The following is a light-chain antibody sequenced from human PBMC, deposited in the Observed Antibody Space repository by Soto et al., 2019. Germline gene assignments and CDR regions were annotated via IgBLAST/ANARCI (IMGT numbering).Light chain of an antibody. CDR2: GNT. CDR3: QSYDSSLSDSRV. V-gene: IGLV1-40*01. CDR1: SSNIGAGYD. J-gene: IGLJ2*01. Sequence: QSVLTQPPSLSGAPGQRVTISCTGSSSNIGAGYDVHWYQRLPGTAPKLLIHGNTNRPSGVPDRFSGSKSGTSASLAITGRQAEDEAYYFCQSYDSSLSDSRVFGGGTKLTVL.